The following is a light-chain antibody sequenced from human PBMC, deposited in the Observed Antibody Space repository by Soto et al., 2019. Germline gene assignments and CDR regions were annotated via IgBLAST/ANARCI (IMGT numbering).Light chain of an antibody. J-gene: IGKJ2*01. CDR2: GIS. V-gene: IGKV3-20*01. Sequence: EGVLTQSPDPLAVSPVKRATLSCKSSQSVTNSYFAWYQQKPGQAPRLLIHGISSRATDIPDRFSGSGSGTDLHLTISRLERKHFVLHYCPPYSSLPHTFGQGTKVDIK. CDR3: PPYSSLPHT. CDR1: QSVTNSY.